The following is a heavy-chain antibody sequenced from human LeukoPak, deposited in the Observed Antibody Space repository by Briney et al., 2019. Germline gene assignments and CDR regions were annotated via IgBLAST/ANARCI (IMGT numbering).Heavy chain of an antibody. V-gene: IGHV3-33*01. Sequence: GGSLRLSCAAPGFTFSSYGMHWVRQAPGKGLEWVAVIWYDGSNKYYADSVKGRFTISRDNSKNTLYLQMNSLRAEDTAVYYCARDLYYYDSRVFDYWGQGTLVTVSS. CDR3: ARDLYYYDSRVFDY. D-gene: IGHD3-22*01. J-gene: IGHJ4*02. CDR1: GFTFSSYG. CDR2: IWYDGSNK.